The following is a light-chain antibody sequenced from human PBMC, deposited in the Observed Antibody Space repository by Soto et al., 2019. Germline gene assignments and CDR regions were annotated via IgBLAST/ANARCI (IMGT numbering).Light chain of an antibody. Sequence: EILMTQSPVTLSVSPGERATLSCRASQSVSSYLAWYQQKPGQAPRLLIYDASNRATGIPARFSGSGSGTDFTLTISSLEPEDFAVYYCQQRSNWPRTFGQGTKVDI. J-gene: IGKJ1*01. CDR2: DAS. CDR1: QSVSSY. V-gene: IGKV3-11*01. CDR3: QQRSNWPRT.